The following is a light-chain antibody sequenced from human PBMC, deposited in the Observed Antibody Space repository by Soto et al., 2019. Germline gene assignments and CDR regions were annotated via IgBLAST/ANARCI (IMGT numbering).Light chain of an antibody. V-gene: IGKV1-5*03. CDR1: QSISSW. CDR3: QQYNSSQYT. CDR2: KAS. Sequence: DIPMTQSPSTLSASVGDRVTITCRASQSISSWLAWYQQKPGKAPKLLIYKASSLESGVPSRFSGSGSGTEFTLTISSLQPDDFATYYCQQYNSSQYTFGQGTKLEIK. J-gene: IGKJ2*01.